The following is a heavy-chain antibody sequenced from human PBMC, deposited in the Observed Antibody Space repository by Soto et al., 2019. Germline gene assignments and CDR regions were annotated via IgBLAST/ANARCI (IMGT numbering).Heavy chain of an antibody. D-gene: IGHD3-22*01. CDR1: GFTFSSYW. V-gene: IGHV3-7*03. CDR2: INQDGSET. Sequence: GGSLRLSCAASGFTFSSYWMTWVRQAPGKGLEWVANINQDGSETYYTDSVKGRFTISRDNSKNILYLQMSSLRAEDTAVYYCAKASVYDTTDYYQYYFDFWGQVTLVTFSA. J-gene: IGHJ4*02. CDR3: AKASVYDTTDYYQYYFDF.